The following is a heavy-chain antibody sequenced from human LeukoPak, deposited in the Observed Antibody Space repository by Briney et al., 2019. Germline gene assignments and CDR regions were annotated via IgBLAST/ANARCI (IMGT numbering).Heavy chain of an antibody. CDR2: ISGSGGST. CDR3: AKLGREITMIVHDY. D-gene: IGHD3-22*01. Sequence: PGGSLRPSCAASGFTFSSYAMSWVRQAPGKGLEWVSAISGSGGSTYYADSVKGRFTISRDNSKNTLYLQMNSLRAEDTAVYYCAKLGREITMIVHDYWGQGTLVTVSS. CDR1: GFTFSSYA. V-gene: IGHV3-23*01. J-gene: IGHJ4*02.